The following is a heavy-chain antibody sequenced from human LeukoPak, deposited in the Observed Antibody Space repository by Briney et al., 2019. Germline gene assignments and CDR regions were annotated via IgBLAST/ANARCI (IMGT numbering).Heavy chain of an antibody. Sequence: SGPTLVKPTQTLTLTCTFSGFSLITRGVGVGWIRQPPGKALEWLALIYWDHDRRYSPSLKSGLTITKDTSKNQVVLTMTNMDPVDTGTYYCAHFVPADGNFDFWGQGTLVTVSS. CDR1: GFSLITRGVG. D-gene: IGHD6-13*01. CDR3: AHFVPADGNFDF. V-gene: IGHV2-5*02. CDR2: IYWDHDR. J-gene: IGHJ4*02.